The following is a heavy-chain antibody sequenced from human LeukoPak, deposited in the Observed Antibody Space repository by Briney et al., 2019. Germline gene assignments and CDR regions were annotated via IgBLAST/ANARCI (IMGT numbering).Heavy chain of an antibody. J-gene: IGHJ6*03. CDR1: GYTFTSYD. CDR2: INPNSGGT. Sequence: ASVKVSCKASGYTFTSYDINWVRQATGQGLEWMGWINPNSGGTNYAQKFQGRVTMTRDTSISTAYMELSRLRSDDTAVYYCAREERYYYYMDVWGKGTTVTISS. CDR3: AREERYYYYMDV. V-gene: IGHV1-2*02.